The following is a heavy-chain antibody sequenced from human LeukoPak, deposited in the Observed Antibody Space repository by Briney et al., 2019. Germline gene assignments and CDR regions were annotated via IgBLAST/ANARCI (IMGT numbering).Heavy chain of an antibody. J-gene: IGHJ5*02. CDR2: ISFDGSNK. V-gene: IGHV3-30*18. Sequence: PGGSLRLSCAASGFTFSSYGMHWVRQAPGKGLEWVAVISFDGSNKYYADSVKGRFTISRDNSKNRLYLKMNSLRAEDTAVYYCAKDHYDTGGTYSFDPWGQGTLVTVSS. CDR3: AKDHYDTGGTYSFDP. CDR1: GFTFSSYG. D-gene: IGHD2-8*02.